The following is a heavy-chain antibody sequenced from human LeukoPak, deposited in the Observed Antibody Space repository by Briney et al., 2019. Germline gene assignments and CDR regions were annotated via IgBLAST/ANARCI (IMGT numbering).Heavy chain of an antibody. CDR1: GPTFSSYA. Sequence: GGSLRLSCAASGPTFSSYAMSWVRQAPGKGLEWVSAISGSGGSTYYADSVKGRFTISRDNSKDTLYLQMNSLRAEDTAVYYCAKVTYYGSGSLLGMDVWGQGTTVTVSS. D-gene: IGHD3-10*01. V-gene: IGHV3-23*01. CDR2: ISGSGGST. CDR3: AKVTYYGSGSLLGMDV. J-gene: IGHJ6*02.